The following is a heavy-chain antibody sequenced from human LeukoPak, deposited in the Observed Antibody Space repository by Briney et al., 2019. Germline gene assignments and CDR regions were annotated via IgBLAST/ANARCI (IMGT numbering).Heavy chain of an antibody. CDR2: TYYSGST. CDR3: ARVGSSYWFDP. J-gene: IGHJ5*02. Sequence: SETLSLTCTVSGGSISSGGYYWSWIRQHPGKGLEWIGYTYYSGSTYYNPSLKSRVTISVDTSKNQFSLKLSSVTAADTAVYYCARVGSSYWFDPWGQGTLVTVSS. V-gene: IGHV4-31*03. CDR1: GGSISSGGYY. D-gene: IGHD6-13*01.